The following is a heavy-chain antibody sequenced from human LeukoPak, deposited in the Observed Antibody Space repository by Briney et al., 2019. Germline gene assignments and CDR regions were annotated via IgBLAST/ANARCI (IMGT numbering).Heavy chain of an antibody. CDR3: AIMHPYYDGSGYWVQ. V-gene: IGHV3-23*01. D-gene: IGHD3-22*01. J-gene: IGHJ4*02. Sequence: GESLRLSCAASGFTFSSYAMSWVRKAPGKGLEWGSGISTSGGSSSYADSVKGRFTISRDNPRNTLYMQKNSLRAEDTALYYCAIMHPYYDGSGYWVQWGQGTLVTVSS. CDR2: ISTSGGSS. CDR1: GFTFSSYA.